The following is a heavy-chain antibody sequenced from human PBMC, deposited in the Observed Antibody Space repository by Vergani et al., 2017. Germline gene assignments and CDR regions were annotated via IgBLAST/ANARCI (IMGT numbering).Heavy chain of an antibody. V-gene: IGHV4-61*02. CDR2: IYTSGST. J-gene: IGHJ4*02. D-gene: IGHD1-26*01. CDR1: GGSISSGSYY. CDR3: ARGTVGATTGQYYFDY. Sequence: QVQLQESGPGLVKPSQTLSLTCTVSGGSISSGSYYWSWIRQPAGKGLEWIGRIYTSGSTNYNPSLKSRVTISVDTSKNQFSLMLSSVTAADTAVYYCARGTVGATTGQYYFDYWGQGTLVTVSS.